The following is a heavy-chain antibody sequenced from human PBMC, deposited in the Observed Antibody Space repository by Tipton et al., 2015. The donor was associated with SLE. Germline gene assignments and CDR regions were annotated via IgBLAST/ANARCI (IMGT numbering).Heavy chain of an antibody. CDR3: ARGFDFWSGLIDY. D-gene: IGHD3-3*01. CDR1: GYTFTTYG. Sequence: QLVQSGPEVKKPGASVKVSCKAYGYTFTTYGISWVRQAPGQGLEWMGWIRVSNGDTHYAQNLQGRITMTTDTSTNTAYMELRRLTSDDTAVYYCARGFDFWSGLIDYWGQGTLVTVSS. V-gene: IGHV1-18*01. CDR2: IRVSNGDT. J-gene: IGHJ4*02.